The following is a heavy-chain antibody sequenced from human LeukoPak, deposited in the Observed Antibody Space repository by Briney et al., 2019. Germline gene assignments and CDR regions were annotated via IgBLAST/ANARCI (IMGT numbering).Heavy chain of an antibody. J-gene: IGHJ4*02. CDR2: ISSSSSYI. Sequence: GSLSLSSAASGFTLSSYSMNWVRPAPGKGLEWVSSISSSSSYIHYTDSVKGRFTISRDNTKKSLYLQMNSLRAEDTAVYYCARDRYDRSGYYDYWGQGTLVTVSS. V-gene: IGHV3-21*01. CDR1: GFTLSSYS. CDR3: ARDRYDRSGYYDY. D-gene: IGHD3-22*01.